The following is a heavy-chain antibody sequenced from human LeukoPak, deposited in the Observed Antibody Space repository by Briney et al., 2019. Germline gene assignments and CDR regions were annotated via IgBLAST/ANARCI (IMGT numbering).Heavy chain of an antibody. CDR1: GGAISSGGYD. CDR2: LYYSGST. CDR3: ARDPKAMVRGENYYYYGMDV. D-gene: IGHD3-10*01. V-gene: IGHV4-31*03. Sequence: SETLSLTGTVSGGAISSGGYDWSWSRQHPGKGLEGIGYLYYSGSTYYNPSLKRRVTISVDTSKNQFSLTLSSVTAADTDVYYCARDPKAMVRGENYYYYGMDVWGQGATVTVSS. J-gene: IGHJ6*02.